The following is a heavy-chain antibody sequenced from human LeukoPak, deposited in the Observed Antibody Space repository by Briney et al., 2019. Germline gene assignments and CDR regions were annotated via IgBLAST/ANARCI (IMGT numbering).Heavy chain of an antibody. CDR3: ARDHYGDYSFDY. V-gene: IGHV3-21*01. J-gene: IGHJ4*02. Sequence: GGSLRLSCAASGFTFTTYTINWVRQASGKGLEWVSSISSSGSHIYYADSVKGRFTISRDNAKNSLYLQMNSLRAEDTAVYYCARDHYGDYSFDYWGQGTLVTVSS. CDR2: ISSSGSHI. CDR1: GFTFTTYT. D-gene: IGHD4-17*01.